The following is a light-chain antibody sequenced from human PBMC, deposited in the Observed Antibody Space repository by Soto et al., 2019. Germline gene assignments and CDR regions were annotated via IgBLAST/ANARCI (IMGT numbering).Light chain of an antibody. Sequence: QLTQSPSSLSASVGDRVIITCRASQSVSRSLNWYQQKTGQAPKLLIYAASTLHSGVPSRFSGSGSGTEFTLTISSLQPEDFATYYCQQNAISPPWPFGQGTKVAIK. V-gene: IGKV1-39*01. CDR2: AAS. CDR3: QQNAISPPWP. CDR1: QSVSRS. J-gene: IGKJ1*01.